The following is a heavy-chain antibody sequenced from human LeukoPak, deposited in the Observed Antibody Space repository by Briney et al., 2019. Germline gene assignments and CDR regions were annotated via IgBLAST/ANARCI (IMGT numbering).Heavy chain of an antibody. J-gene: IGHJ5*02. CDR1: GGSFSGYY. CDR2: INHSRST. Sequence: SETRSLTCAVYGGSFSGYYWSWIRQPPGKGLEGSGEINHSRSTNYNPPLKSRVTISVDTSKNQFSLKLSSVTAADTAVYYCASPSPITIFGGQYRNNWFDPWGQGTLVTVSS. V-gene: IGHV4-34*01. CDR3: ASPSPITIFGGQYRNNWFDP. D-gene: IGHD3-3*01.